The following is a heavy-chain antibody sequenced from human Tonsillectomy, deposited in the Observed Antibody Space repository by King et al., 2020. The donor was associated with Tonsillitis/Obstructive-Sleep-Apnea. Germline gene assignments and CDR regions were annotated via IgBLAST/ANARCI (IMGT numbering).Heavy chain of an antibody. CDR1: GYSFTTYW. Sequence: VQLVESGAEVKKPGESLKISCKGSGYSFTTYWIGWVRQMPGKGLEWMGIIYPGDSDTRYSPSFQGQVTISADKSISTAYLRWSSLKASDTAMYYCARHYYGSGRHVDYWGQGTLVTVSS. CDR2: IYPGDSDT. CDR3: ARHYYGSGRHVDY. V-gene: IGHV5-51*01. J-gene: IGHJ4*02. D-gene: IGHD3-10*01.